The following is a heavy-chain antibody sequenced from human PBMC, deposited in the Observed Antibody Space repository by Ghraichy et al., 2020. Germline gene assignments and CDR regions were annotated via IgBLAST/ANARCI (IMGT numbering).Heavy chain of an antibody. CDR3: ARASGLRFLEWPRLSRYFDY. Sequence: ASVKVSCKASGYTFTSYGISWVRQAPGQGLEWMGWISAYNGNTNYAQKLQGRVTMTTDTSTSTAYMELRSLRSDDTAVYYCARASGLRFLEWPRLSRYFDYWGQGTLVTVSS. D-gene: IGHD3-3*01. CDR1: GYTFTSYG. J-gene: IGHJ4*02. V-gene: IGHV1-18*01. CDR2: ISAYNGNT.